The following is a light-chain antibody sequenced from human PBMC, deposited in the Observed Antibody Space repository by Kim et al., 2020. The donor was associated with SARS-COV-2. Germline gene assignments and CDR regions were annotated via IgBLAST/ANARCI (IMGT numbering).Light chain of an antibody. CDR1: SLTY. J-gene: IGLJ2*01. V-gene: IGLV3-19*01. CDR2: GKN. CDR3: NSRDSSGNHLV. Sequence: SSELTQDPAVSVALGQTVRITCQGDSLTYPSWYQQKPGQAPVLVIYGKNTRPSGIPDRFSGSSSGNTASLTITGAQAEDEADYYCNSRDSSGNHLVFGGGTQLTVL.